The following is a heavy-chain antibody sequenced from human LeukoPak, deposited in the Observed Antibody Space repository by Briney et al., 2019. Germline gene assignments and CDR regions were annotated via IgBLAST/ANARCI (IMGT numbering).Heavy chain of an antibody. CDR1: GGSINGHF. V-gene: IGHV4-59*11. J-gene: IGHJ4*02. CDR2: VSDSGAT. D-gene: IGHD3-22*01. CDR3: ARDSSDFFDRSGLNFLVY. Sequence: SETLSLTCTVSGGSINGHFWSWIRQPPGKGLQGIGYVSDSGATNYNPSLNSRLTMSVDTSKNQFSLHLTSVTAADTAVYYCARDSSDFFDRSGLNFLVYWGQGILVAVSS.